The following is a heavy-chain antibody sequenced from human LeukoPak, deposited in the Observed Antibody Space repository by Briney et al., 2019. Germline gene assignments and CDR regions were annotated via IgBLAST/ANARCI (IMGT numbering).Heavy chain of an antibody. J-gene: IGHJ4*02. Sequence: SVKVSCKASGGTFSSYAISWVRQAPGQGLEWMGGIIPIFGTANYAQKFQGRVTITADKSTSTAYMELSSLRSEDTAVYYCARETITMVRGADWELFDYWGQGTLVTVSS. CDR3: ARETITMVRGADWELFDY. D-gene: IGHD3-10*01. CDR2: IIPIFGTA. V-gene: IGHV1-69*06. CDR1: GGTFSSYA.